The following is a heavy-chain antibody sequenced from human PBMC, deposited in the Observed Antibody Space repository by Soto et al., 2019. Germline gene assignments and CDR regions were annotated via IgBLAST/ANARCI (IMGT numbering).Heavy chain of an antibody. CDR3: ARDDEHRTQFDY. J-gene: IGHJ4*02. D-gene: IGHD1-1*01. CDR2: TYYRSKWYN. CDR1: GGGSASNRAA. Sequence: SQTLSVTGGISGGGSASNRAAADWIRQSPSRGLEWLGRTYYRSKWYNDYAVSVKSRITINPDTSKNQFSLQLNSVTPEDTAVYSCARDDEHRTQFDYWRQRTLVTVSS. V-gene: IGHV6-1*01.